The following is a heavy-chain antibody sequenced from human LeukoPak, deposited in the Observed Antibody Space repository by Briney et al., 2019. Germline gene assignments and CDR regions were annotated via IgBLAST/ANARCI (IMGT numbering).Heavy chain of an antibody. J-gene: IGHJ3*02. V-gene: IGHV3-23*01. Sequence: PGGSLRLSCAASGFTLRTHGWSWVRQAPGKGLEWVSSIRGGGGSKHYIETVNGRFTIFSDISKNTLYLQMNSLRAEDTAVYYCARDGYNCTSWDNDGFDIWGQGTMVTVSS. CDR2: IRGGGGSK. CDR1: GFTLRTHG. D-gene: IGHD5-24*01. CDR3: ARDGYNCTSWDNDGFDI.